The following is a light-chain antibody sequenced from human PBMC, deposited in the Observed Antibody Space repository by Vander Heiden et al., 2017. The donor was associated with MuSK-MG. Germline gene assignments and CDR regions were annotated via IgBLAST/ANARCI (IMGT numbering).Light chain of an antibody. J-gene: IGKJ4*01. CDR3: KQFNSYPRA. Sequence: DIQLTQAPSFLSASVGDRVTITHQARQGMSSYLAWYQQKPGKAPKLLIYAAPALQSGAPSRFSGSGSGTEFTLTISSLPPEDFATYYCKQFNSYPRAFGGGTKVEIK. CDR2: AAP. CDR1: QGMSSY. V-gene: IGKV1-9*01.